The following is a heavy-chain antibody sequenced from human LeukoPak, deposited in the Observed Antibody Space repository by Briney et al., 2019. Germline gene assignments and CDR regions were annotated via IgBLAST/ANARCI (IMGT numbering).Heavy chain of an antibody. J-gene: IGHJ5*02. CDR2: IYNTGST. CDR3: VYYSIVSGCFDP. Sequence: SETLSLTCTVSGGSISPYHWSWVRQPPGKGLDWIGYIYNTGSTNYNPSLKSRVTISVDTSKNQFSLNLTSVTAADTAVYYCVYYSIVSGCFDPWGQGTLVTVSS. V-gene: IGHV4-59*01. D-gene: IGHD5/OR15-5a*01. CDR1: GGSISPYH.